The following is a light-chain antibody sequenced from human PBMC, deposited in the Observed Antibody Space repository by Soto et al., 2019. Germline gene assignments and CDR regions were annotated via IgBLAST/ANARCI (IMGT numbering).Light chain of an antibody. CDR3: QQYGSSPLT. V-gene: IGKV3-20*01. CDR1: QSVRGSS. Sequence: EIVLTQSPGTLSLSPGERATLSCRASQSVRGSSLAWYQQKPGQAPRLLIYGASSRATGIPARFSGGGSGTDFSLTISGLETEDFSVYYCQQYGSSPLTFGGGTKVDIK. CDR2: GAS. J-gene: IGKJ4*01.